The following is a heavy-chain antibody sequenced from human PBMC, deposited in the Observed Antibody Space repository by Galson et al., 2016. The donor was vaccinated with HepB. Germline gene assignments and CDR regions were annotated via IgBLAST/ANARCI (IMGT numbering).Heavy chain of an antibody. V-gene: IGHV4-39*02. Sequence: SETLSLTCSVSGASNIMNKYFWGWIRQPPGKGLEWIGSMFSTGSSYFNLSLKSRVSMSIDTSTNRLSLRLRSVTAADTAFYYGARPISGTSLSDFDYWGQGILVTVSS. CDR2: MFSTGSS. D-gene: IGHD1/OR15-1a*01. J-gene: IGHJ4*02. CDR1: GASNIMNKYF. CDR3: ARPISGTSLSDFDY.